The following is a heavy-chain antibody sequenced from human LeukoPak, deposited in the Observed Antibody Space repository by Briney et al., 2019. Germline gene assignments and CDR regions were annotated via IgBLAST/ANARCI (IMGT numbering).Heavy chain of an antibody. CDR2: IRYDGSNK. Sequence: PGGSLRLSCAASGFTFSSYGMHWVRQAPGKGLEWVAFIRYDGSNKYYADSVKGRFTISRDSSKNTLYLQMNSLRAEDTAVYYCAKGMSAMAKSDAFDIWGQGTMVTVSS. D-gene: IGHD5-18*01. V-gene: IGHV3-30*02. CDR1: GFTFSSYG. CDR3: AKGMSAMAKSDAFDI. J-gene: IGHJ3*02.